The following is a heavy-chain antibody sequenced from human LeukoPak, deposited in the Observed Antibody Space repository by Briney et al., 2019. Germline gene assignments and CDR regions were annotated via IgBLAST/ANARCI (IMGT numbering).Heavy chain of an antibody. CDR3: AREAPGAHNHFDY. CDR2: ISSSSSTI. CDR1: GFTFSSYS. Sequence: GGSLRLSCAASGFTFSSYSTNWVRQAPGRGLEWLSYISSSSSTIYYADSVKGRFTISRDDAKNSLYLQMNSLRDEDTAVYYCAREAPGAHNHFDYWGQGTLVTVSS. D-gene: IGHD1-26*01. J-gene: IGHJ4*02. V-gene: IGHV3-48*02.